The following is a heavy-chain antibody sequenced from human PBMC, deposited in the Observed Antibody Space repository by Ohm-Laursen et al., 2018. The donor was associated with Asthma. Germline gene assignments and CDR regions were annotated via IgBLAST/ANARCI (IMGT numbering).Heavy chain of an antibody. CDR3: ARDTFPNYYGMDV. CDR2: IYYSGST. CDR1: GGSVSSGSYY. V-gene: IGHV4-61*01. Sequence: GTLSLTCTVSGGSVSSGSYYWSWIRQPPGKGLEWIGYIYYSGSTNYNPSLKSRVTISVDTSKNQFSLKLSSVTAADTAVYYCARDTFPNYYGMDVWGQGTTVTVSS. J-gene: IGHJ6*02.